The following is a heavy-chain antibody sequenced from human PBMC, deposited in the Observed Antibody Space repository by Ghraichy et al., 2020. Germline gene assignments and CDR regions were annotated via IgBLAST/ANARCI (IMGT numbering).Heavy chain of an antibody. CDR3: ARNPSGTYYFDY. Sequence: GSLRLSCAASGFTFSSYDMHWVRQATGKGLEWVSAIGTAGDTYYPGSVKGRFTISRENAKNSLYLQMNSLRAGDTAVYYCARNPSGTYYFDYWGQGTLVTVSS. D-gene: IGHD1-14*01. V-gene: IGHV3-13*04. CDR2: IGTAGDT. CDR1: GFTFSSYD. J-gene: IGHJ4*02.